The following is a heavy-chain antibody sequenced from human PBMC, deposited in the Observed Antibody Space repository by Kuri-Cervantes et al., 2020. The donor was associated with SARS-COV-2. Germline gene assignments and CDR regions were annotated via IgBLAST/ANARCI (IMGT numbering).Heavy chain of an antibody. D-gene: IGHD1-1*01. CDR3: ARDQIGTGTARQYYYYGMDV. V-gene: IGHV1-46*01. CDR2: FDPEDGET. CDR1: GYTFTSYY. Sequence: ASVKVSCKASGYTFTSYYMHWVRQAPGQGLEWMGGFDPEDGETIYAQKFQGRVTITADKSTSTAYMELSSLRSEDTAVYYCARDQIGTGTARQYYYYGMDVWGQGTTVTVSS. J-gene: IGHJ6*02.